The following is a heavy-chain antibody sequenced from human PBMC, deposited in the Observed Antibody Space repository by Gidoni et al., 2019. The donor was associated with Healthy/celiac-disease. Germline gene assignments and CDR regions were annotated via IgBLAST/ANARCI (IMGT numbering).Heavy chain of an antibody. Sequence: GFTFRSSAMHWVRQAPGKGLEWVAVISYDGSNKYYADSVKGRFTISRDNSKNTLDLQMNSLRAEDTAVYYCARVGGDCGDYGEHYYYYYGMDVWGQGTTVTVSS. CDR3: ARVGGDCGDYGEHYYYYYGMDV. D-gene: IGHD4-17*01. J-gene: IGHJ6*02. CDR2: ISYDGSNK. CDR1: GFTFRSSA. V-gene: IGHV3-30-3*01.